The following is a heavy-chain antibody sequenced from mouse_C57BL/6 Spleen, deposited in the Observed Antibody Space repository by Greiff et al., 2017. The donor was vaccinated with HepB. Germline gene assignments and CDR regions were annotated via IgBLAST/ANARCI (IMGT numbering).Heavy chain of an antibody. CDR2: INPNNGGT. V-gene: IGHV1-26*01. Sequence: EVQLQQSGPELVKPGASVKISCKASGYTFTDYYMNWVKQSHGKSLEWIGDINPNNGGTSYNQKFKGKATLTVDKSSSTAYMELRSLTSEDSAVYYCARLLLNYFDYWGHSTTLTVSS. J-gene: IGHJ2*01. D-gene: IGHD2-1*01. CDR1: GYTFTDYY. CDR3: ARLLLNYFDY.